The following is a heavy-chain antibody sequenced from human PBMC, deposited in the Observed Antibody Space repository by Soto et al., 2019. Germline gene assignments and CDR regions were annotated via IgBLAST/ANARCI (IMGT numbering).Heavy chain of an antibody. CDR2: IYWDDDK. CDR1: GFSLSTSGVG. D-gene: IGHD2-15*01. J-gene: IGHJ4*02. V-gene: IGHV2-5*02. CDR3: AHRPSYCSGGSCYSGFDY. Sequence: QITLKESGPTLVKPTQTLTLTCTFSGFSLSTSGVGVGWSRQPPGKALEWLALIYWDDDKRYSPSLKSRLTITKDTSKNQVVLTMTNMDPVDTATYYCAHRPSYCSGGSCYSGFDYWGQGTLVTVSP.